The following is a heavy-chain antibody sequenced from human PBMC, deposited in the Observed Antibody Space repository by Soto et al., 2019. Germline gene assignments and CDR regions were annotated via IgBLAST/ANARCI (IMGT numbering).Heavy chain of an antibody. CDR2: ISGSGGST. J-gene: IGHJ4*02. CDR3: AKDGGITMIVVLDY. CDR1: GFTFSSYA. D-gene: IGHD3-22*01. V-gene: IGHV3-23*01. Sequence: GGSLRLSCAASGFTFSSYAMSWVRQAPGEGLEWVSAISGSGGSTYYADSVKGRFTISRDNSKNTLYLQMNSLRAEDTAVYYCAKDGGITMIVVLDYWGQGTLVTVSS.